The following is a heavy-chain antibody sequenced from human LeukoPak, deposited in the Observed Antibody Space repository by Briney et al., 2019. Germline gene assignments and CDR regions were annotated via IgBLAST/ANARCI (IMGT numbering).Heavy chain of an antibody. V-gene: IGHV1-69*05. J-gene: IGHJ6*03. CDR3: AKGGAGYYYCYYMDV. Sequence: GSSVKVSCKASGGTFISYAISWVRQAPGQGLEWMGRIIPIFGTANYAQKFQGRVTITTTETTSTAYMELSSLRSEDTAVYYCAKGGAGYYYCYYMDVWGRGTRVTVSS. CDR1: GGTFISYA. D-gene: IGHD4/OR15-4a*01. CDR2: IIPIFGTA.